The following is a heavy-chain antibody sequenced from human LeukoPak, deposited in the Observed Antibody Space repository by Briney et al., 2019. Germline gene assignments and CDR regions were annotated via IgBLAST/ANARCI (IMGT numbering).Heavy chain of an antibody. CDR2: IRYDGSNK. D-gene: IGHD5-18*01. J-gene: IGHJ3*02. CDR1: GFTFSSYG. V-gene: IGHV3-30*02. Sequence: GGSLRLSCAASGFTFSSYGMQWVRQAPGKGLEWVAFIRYDGSNKYYADSVKGRFTISRDNSKNTLYLQMNSLRAEDTAVYYCAKARYSYALTDAFDIWGQGTMVTVSS. CDR3: AKARYSYALTDAFDI.